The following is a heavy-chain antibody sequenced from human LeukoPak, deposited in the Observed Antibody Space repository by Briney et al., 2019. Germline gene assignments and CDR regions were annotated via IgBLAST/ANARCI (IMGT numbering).Heavy chain of an antibody. J-gene: IGHJ4*02. CDR1: GFTFSTYS. CDR3: ARETPTVDY. Sequence: TGGSLRLSCAASGFTFSTYSMNWVRQAPGKGLEWISYISSRSNTIYYADSVKGRFTISRGNAKNSLYLQMNSLTAEDTAVYYCARETPTVDYWGQGTLVTVSS. V-gene: IGHV3-48*01. CDR2: ISSRSNTI.